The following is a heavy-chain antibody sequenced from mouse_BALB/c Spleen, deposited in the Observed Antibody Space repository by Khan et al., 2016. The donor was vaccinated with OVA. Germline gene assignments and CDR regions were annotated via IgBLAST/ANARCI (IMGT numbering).Heavy chain of an antibody. CDR3: VREGAYHRNDGWFAY. CDR1: GYTFTSYT. CDR2: INPSNGYT. J-gene: IGHJ3*01. V-gene: IGHV1-4*01. Sequence: VQLQQSGAELARPGASVKMSCKASGYTFTSYTIHWIKKRPGQGLEWIGYINPSNGYTNYNQKFKDKATLTTDKSSTTAYLQLSSLTSDDSAVYNSVREGAYHRNDGWFAYWGQGTLVTVSA. D-gene: IGHD2-14*01.